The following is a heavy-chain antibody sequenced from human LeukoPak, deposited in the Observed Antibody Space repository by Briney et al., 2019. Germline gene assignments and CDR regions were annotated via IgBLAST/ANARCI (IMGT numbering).Heavy chain of an antibody. CDR2: IYYSGST. V-gene: IGHV4-39*07. CDR3: ARDAPYYGSGSRDY. Sequence: SETLSLTCTVSGGSISSSSYYWGWIRQPPGKGLEWIGSIYYSGSTYYNPSLKSRVTISVDTSKNQFSLKLSSVTAADTAVYYCARDAPYYGSGSRDYWGQGTLVTVSS. D-gene: IGHD3-10*01. CDR1: GGSISSSSYY. J-gene: IGHJ4*02.